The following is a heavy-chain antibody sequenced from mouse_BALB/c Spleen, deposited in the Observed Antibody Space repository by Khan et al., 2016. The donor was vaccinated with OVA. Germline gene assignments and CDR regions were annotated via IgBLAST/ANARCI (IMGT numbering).Heavy chain of an antibody. CDR1: GISITSGNYR. J-gene: IGHJ1*01. Sequence: EVKLQESGPGLVKPSQTVSLTCTVTGISITSGNYRWSWIRQFPGNKLEWIGNIYYSGTVTSNPSLTSRTTITRDTSKNQFFLEMNSLTAEDTATYYCARYYGSLYWFFDVWGAGTTVTVSS. CDR2: IYYSGTV. D-gene: IGHD1-1*01. V-gene: IGHV3-5*02. CDR3: ARYYGSLYWFFDV.